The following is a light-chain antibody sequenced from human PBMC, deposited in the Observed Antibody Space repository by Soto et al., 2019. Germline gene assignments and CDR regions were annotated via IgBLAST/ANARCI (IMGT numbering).Light chain of an antibody. J-gene: IGLJ1*01. CDR1: SXDIGAYDY. Sequence: QSALTQPASLSGSPGQSITISCTGTSXDIGAYDYVSWFQQHPGKAPKLMISEGNYRPSGVSNRFSASKSGNTAYLTISGLQVEDEADYFCFSFTTTSTHVFGTGTKGTVL. V-gene: IGLV2-14*01. CDR2: EGN. CDR3: FSFTTTSTHV.